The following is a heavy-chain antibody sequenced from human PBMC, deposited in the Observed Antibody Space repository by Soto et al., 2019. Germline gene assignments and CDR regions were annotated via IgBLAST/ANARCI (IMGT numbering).Heavy chain of an antibody. D-gene: IGHD2-21*02. V-gene: IGHV1-8*01. J-gene: IGHJ4*02. CDR1: GYTFTSYD. Sequence: GESLKISCKASGYTFTSYDINWVRQATGQGLEWMGWMNPNSGNTGYAQKFQGRVTMTRNTSISTAYMELSSLRSEDTAVYYCASSAYCGGDCYSLWGQGSLVTVSS. CDR3: ASSAYCGGDCYSL. CDR2: MNPNSGNT.